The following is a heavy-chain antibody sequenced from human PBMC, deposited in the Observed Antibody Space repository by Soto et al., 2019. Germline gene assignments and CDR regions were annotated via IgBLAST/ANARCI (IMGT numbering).Heavy chain of an antibody. CDR3: ARAESYDFWSGYYSNNNWFDP. D-gene: IGHD3-3*01. CDR2: IYYSGST. V-gene: IGHV4-31*03. J-gene: IGHJ5*02. Sequence: SETLSLTCTVSGGSISSGGYYWSWIRQHPGKGLEWIGYIYYSGSTYYNPSLKSRVTISVDTSRNQFSLKLSSVTAADTAVYYCARAESYDFWSGYYSNNNWFDPWGQGTLVTVSS. CDR1: GGSISSGGYY.